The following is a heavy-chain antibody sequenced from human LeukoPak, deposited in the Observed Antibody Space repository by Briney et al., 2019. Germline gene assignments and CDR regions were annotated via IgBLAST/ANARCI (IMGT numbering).Heavy chain of an antibody. J-gene: IGHJ4*02. CDR3: ARDVQGGPGY. V-gene: IGHV3-74*01. D-gene: IGHD1-26*01. Sequence: GGSLRLSCAASGLTFSSYWMHWVRQPPGKGLVWVSRINSDGGRTNYADSVKGRFTISRDNAKNTLHLQMSRLRAEDTAVYYCARDVQGGPGYWGQGTLVTVSS. CDR2: INSDGGRT. CDR1: GLTFSSYW.